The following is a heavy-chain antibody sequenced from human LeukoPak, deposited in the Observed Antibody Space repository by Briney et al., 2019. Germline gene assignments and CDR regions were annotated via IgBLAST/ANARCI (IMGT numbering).Heavy chain of an antibody. J-gene: IGHJ4*02. V-gene: IGHV1-69*13. CDR2: IIPIFGTA. D-gene: IGHD3-3*01. Sequence: SVKVSCKASGGXFSSYAMSWVRQAPGQGLEWMGGIIPIFGTANYAQKFQGRVTITADESTSTAYMELSSLRSEDTAVYYCARGATTLYAFDYWGQGTLVTVSS. CDR1: GGXFSSYA. CDR3: ARGATTLYAFDY.